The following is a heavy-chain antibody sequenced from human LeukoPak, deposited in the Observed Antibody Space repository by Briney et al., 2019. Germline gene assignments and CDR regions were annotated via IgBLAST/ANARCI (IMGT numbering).Heavy chain of an antibody. Sequence: SETLSLTCVVYGGSFSGDYWSWIRQPPGRGLEWIGEINHSGRTNYNPSLKSRVIISVDTSKNQFSLKLSSVTAADTAVYYCAREGFGELSHFDYWGQGTLVTVSS. CDR1: GGSFSGDY. V-gene: IGHV4-34*01. J-gene: IGHJ4*02. CDR3: AREGFGELSHFDY. CDR2: INHSGRT. D-gene: IGHD3-10*01.